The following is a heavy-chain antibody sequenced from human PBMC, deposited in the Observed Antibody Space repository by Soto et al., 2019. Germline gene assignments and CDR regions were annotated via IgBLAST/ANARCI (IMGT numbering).Heavy chain of an antibody. CDR3: ARGPGTRVRGVQWGYYFDY. J-gene: IGHJ4*02. D-gene: IGHD3-10*01. CDR2: IYYSGST. Sequence: SETLSLTCTVSGGSISSGGYYWSWIRQHPGKGLEWIGYIYYSGSTYYNPSLKSRVTISVDTSKNQFSLKLSSVTAADTAVYYCARGPGTRVRGVQWGYYFDYWGQGTLVTVSS. CDR1: GGSISSGGYY. V-gene: IGHV4-31*03.